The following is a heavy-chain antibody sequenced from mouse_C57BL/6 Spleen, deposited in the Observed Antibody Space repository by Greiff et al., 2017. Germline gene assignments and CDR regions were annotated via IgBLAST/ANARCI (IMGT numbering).Heavy chain of an antibody. CDR2: IDPSDSYT. CDR1: GYTFTSYW. V-gene: IGHV1-69*01. CDR3: ARVGDGNYDFDV. D-gene: IGHD2-1*01. J-gene: IGHJ1*03. Sequence: QVQLQQPGAELVMPGASVKLFCKASGYTFTSYWMHWVKQRPGQGLEWIGEIDPSDSYTNYNQKFKGKSTLTVDKSSSTAYMQLSSLTSEDSAVYYCARVGDGNYDFDVWGTGTTVTVSS.